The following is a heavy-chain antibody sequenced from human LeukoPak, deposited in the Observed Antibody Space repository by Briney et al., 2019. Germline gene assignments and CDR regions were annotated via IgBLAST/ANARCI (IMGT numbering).Heavy chain of an antibody. CDR2: ISGSGGST. D-gene: IGHD3-10*01. Sequence: GGSLRLSCAASGFTFSSYAMSWVRQAPGKGLEWVSAISGSGGSTYYADSVKGRFTISRDNSKNTLYLKMNSLRAEDTAVYYCAKNYYASGSYPRDAFDIWGQGTMVTVSS. J-gene: IGHJ3*02. CDR3: AKNYYASGSYPRDAFDI. CDR1: GFTFSSYA. V-gene: IGHV3-23*01.